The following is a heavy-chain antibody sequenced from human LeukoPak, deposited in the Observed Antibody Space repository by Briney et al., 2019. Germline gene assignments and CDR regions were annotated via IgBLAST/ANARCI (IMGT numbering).Heavy chain of an antibody. CDR1: GFTFSSYG. CDR3: ARGGGYSYGSFDY. CDR2: IRYDGSNK. Sequence: GGSLRLSCAASGFTFSSYGMHWVRQAPGKGLEGVAFIRYDGSNKYYADSVKGRFTISRDNAKNTLYLQMNSLRAEDTAVYYCARGGGYSYGSFDYWGQGTLVTVSS. D-gene: IGHD5-18*01. V-gene: IGHV3-30*02. J-gene: IGHJ4*02.